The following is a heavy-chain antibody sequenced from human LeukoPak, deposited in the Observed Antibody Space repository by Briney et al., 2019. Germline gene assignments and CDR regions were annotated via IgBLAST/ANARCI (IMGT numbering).Heavy chain of an antibody. CDR1: GYTFTSYG. Sequence: ASVKLSCKASGYTFTSYGISWVRQAPGQGLEWMGWISAYNGNTNYAQNLQGRVTMTTDTSTSTAYMELRSLRSDDTAVYYCARGAITIFGVVKDAFDIWGQGTMVTVYS. J-gene: IGHJ3*02. CDR3: ARGAITIFGVVKDAFDI. CDR2: ISAYNGNT. V-gene: IGHV1-18*01. D-gene: IGHD3-3*01.